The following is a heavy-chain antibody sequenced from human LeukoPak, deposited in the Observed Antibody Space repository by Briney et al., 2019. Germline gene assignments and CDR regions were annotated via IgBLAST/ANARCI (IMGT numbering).Heavy chain of an antibody. Sequence: SETLSLTCTVSGYSISSAYYWGWFRQPPAKGLEGIVSNHRSGRTYYIPSPASRVTISVDTSKNQFSLMLSSVTAADTAVYYCARDVGATVHGYWGQGTLVTVSS. CDR1: GYSISSAYY. J-gene: IGHJ4*02. D-gene: IGHD1-26*01. CDR2: NHRSGRT. CDR3: ARDVGATVHGY. V-gene: IGHV4-38-2*02.